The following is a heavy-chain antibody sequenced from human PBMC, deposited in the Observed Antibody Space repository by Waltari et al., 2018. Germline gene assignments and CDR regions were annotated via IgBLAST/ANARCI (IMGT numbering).Heavy chain of an antibody. Sequence: QVQLQQWGAGLLKPSETLSLTCAVYGGSFSGYYWSWIRQPPGKGLEWIGEINHSGSTNYNPSLKSRVTISVDTSKNQFSLKLSSVTAADTAVYYCARGPRQASRSGGSCWDYWGQGTLVTVSS. J-gene: IGHJ4*02. CDR3: ARGPRQASRSGGSCWDY. CDR1: GGSFSGYY. V-gene: IGHV4-34*01. D-gene: IGHD2-15*01. CDR2: INHSGST.